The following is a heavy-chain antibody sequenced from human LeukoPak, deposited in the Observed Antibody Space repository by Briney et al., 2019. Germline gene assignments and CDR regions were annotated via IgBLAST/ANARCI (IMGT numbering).Heavy chain of an antibody. CDR2: IYYSGST. Sequence: SETLSLTCTVSGGSISSSSYYWGWIRQPPGKGLEWIGSIYYSGSTYYNPSLKSRVTISVDTSKNQFSLKLSSVTAADTAVYYCAREIPDNLEVLRYFDWRDNAFDIWGQGTMVTVSS. CDR3: AREIPDNLEVLRYFDWRDNAFDI. CDR1: GGSISSSSYY. V-gene: IGHV4-39*07. D-gene: IGHD3-9*01. J-gene: IGHJ3*02.